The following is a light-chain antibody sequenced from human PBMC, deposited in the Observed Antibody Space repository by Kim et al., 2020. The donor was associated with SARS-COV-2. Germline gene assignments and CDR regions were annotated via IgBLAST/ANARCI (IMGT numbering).Light chain of an antibody. J-gene: IGKJ4*01. CDR3: QQHGQWPLT. V-gene: IGKV3D-15*01. CDR1: ESVGRF. Sequence: VSPGESATLSCRASESVGRFLAWYQQKPGQTPRLLIYAASTRATGIPDRFSGSGSGTDFTVTISSLQSEDVAVYYCQQHGQWPLTFGGGTKVDIK. CDR2: AAS.